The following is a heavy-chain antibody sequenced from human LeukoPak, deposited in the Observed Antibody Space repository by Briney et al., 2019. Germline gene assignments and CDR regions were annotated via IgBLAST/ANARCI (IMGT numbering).Heavy chain of an antibody. CDR1: GGTFISYA. CDR3: ATCVYDSSGYFSFDY. Sequence: ASVKVSCKASGGTFISYAISWVRQAPGQGLEWMGGFDPEDGETIYAQKFQGRVTMTEDTSTDTAYMELSSLRSEDTAVYYCATCVYDSSGYFSFDYWGQGTLVTVSS. D-gene: IGHD3-22*01. V-gene: IGHV1-24*01. J-gene: IGHJ4*02. CDR2: FDPEDGET.